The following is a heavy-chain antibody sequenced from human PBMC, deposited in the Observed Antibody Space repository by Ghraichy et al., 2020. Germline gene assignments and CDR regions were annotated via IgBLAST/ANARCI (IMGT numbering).Heavy chain of an antibody. CDR1: EFTFDGYP. V-gene: IGHV3-23*01. Sequence: LSLTCAVSEFTFDGYPMTWVRQAPGKGLEWVSTLGADGRSTFYADSGKGRFTITRDKSKRTMYLQMNSLRADDTAVYYCAKEGGRLGEGAFDVWGQGTKVTVSS. D-gene: IGHD3-10*01. CDR2: LGADGRST. CDR3: AKEGGRLGEGAFDV. J-gene: IGHJ3*01.